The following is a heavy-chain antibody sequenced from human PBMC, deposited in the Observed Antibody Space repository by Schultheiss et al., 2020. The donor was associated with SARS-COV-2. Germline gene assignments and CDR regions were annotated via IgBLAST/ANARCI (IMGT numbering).Heavy chain of an antibody. J-gene: IGHJ5*02. CDR2: IYHSGST. D-gene: IGHD3-3*01. CDR3: AREQSDNWFDP. V-gene: IGHV4-38-2*02. CDR1: GYSISSGYY. Sequence: SETLSLTCAVSGYSISSGYYWGWIRQPPGKGLEWIGSIYHSGSTYYNPSLKSRVTISVDTSKNQFSLKLSSVTAADTAVYYCAREQSDNWFDPWGQGTLVTVSS.